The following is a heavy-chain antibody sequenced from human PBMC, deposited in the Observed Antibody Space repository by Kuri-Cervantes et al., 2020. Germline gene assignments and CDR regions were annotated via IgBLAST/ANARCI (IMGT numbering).Heavy chain of an antibody. Sequence: ESLKISCAVSGYSISSGYYWGWIRQPPGKGLEWIGSIYHSGSTYYNPSLKSRVTISVDTSKNQFSLKLSSVTAADTAVYYCAREGAYYSTLDVWGQGTTVTVSS. J-gene: IGHJ6*02. CDR1: GYSISSGYY. D-gene: IGHD3-10*01. CDR2: IYHSGST. CDR3: AREGAYYSTLDV. V-gene: IGHV4-38-2*02.